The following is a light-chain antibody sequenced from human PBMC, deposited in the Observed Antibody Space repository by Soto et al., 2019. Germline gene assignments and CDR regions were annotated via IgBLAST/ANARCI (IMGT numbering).Light chain of an antibody. CDR2: GAS. Sequence: MQMTQSPSTRSSSLGDRVTITCRATQSISTSLAWYQQKPGKAPNLLISGASNLESGVPSRFSCSGSGTEFTLTISRLQPEDFSSYYCQQYYTYSTFGQGTRWIS. J-gene: IGKJ1*01. CDR1: QSISTS. V-gene: IGKV1-5*01. CDR3: QQYYTYST.